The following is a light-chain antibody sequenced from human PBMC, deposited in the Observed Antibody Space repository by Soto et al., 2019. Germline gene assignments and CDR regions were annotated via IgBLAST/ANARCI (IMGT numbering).Light chain of an antibody. CDR1: QNINSW. CDR3: QQSTRYSWT. V-gene: IGKV1-5*03. Sequence: ETQVTQTRSEQCGAVRERSSRSCRASQNINSWLAWYQQKPGKAPHLLIYKASNLQSGVPSRFSVSGSGPEFTFASGSLQPDDFATHYCQQSTRYSWTLGRGTKVDIK. CDR2: KAS. J-gene: IGKJ1*01.